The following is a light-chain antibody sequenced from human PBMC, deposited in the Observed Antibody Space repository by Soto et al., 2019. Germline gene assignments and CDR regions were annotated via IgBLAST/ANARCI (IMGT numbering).Light chain of an antibody. CDR1: QSVSSY. V-gene: IGKV3-20*01. CDR2: GAS. J-gene: IGKJ5*01. CDR3: QQYGYSPIT. Sequence: ELVLTQSPATLSLSPGERATLSCRASQSVSSYLAWYQQKPGQAPRLLIYGASSRATGIPDKFSGSGSGTDFTLTIDGLEPEDFAVDDGQQYGYSPITVGQGTRLEIK.